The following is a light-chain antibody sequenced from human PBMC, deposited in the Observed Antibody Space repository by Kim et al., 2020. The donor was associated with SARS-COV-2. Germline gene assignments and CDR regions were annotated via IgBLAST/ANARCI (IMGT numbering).Light chain of an antibody. V-gene: IGKV3-15*01. CDR1: QNVSSN. Sequence: EIVMTQSPVTLSVSPGERATLSCRASQNVSSNLAWYQQKPGQAPRLVMHGASTRATGIPARFSGSGSGTEFTLTISSLQSEDFAVYYCQQYNIWPPYTFGQGTKLEI. CDR2: GAS. CDR3: QQYNIWPPYT. J-gene: IGKJ2*01.